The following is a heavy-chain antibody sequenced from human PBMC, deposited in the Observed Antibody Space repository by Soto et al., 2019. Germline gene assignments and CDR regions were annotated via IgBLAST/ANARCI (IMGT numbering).Heavy chain of an antibody. J-gene: IGHJ6*02. D-gene: IGHD3-3*01. CDR3: ARGLYEDFWSGYPYYGMDV. CDR2: INHSGST. CDR1: GGSFSGYY. Sequence: SETLSLTCAVYGGSFSGYYWSWIRQPPGKGLEWIGEINHSGSTNYNPSLKSRVTISVDTSKNQFSLKLSSVTAADTAVYYCARGLYEDFWSGYPYYGMDVWGQGTTVTVSS. V-gene: IGHV4-34*01.